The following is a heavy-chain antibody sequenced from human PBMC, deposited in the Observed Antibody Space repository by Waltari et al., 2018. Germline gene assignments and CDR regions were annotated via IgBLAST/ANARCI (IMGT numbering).Heavy chain of an antibody. CDR1: GFTSSPYC. CDR2: ITTDGSSK. V-gene: IGHV3-74*01. J-gene: IGHJ6*03. D-gene: IGHD2-15*01. Sequence: EVQLVESGGGLVQPGGSLRISCSASGFTSSPYCMNWVRQAPGKGLEWVAHITTDGSSKNYADSVTGRFTISRDNTKDTLYLEMNSLTAEDTAVYYCTRDAVGHMDVWGKGTTVTVS. CDR3: TRDAVGHMDV.